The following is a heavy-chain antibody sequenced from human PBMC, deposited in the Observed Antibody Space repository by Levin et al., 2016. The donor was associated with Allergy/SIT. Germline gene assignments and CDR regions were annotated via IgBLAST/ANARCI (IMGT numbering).Heavy chain of an antibody. CDR1: GYSFTSYW. J-gene: IGHJ3*02. Sequence: GESLKISCKGSGYSFTSYWIGWVRQMPGKGLEWMGIIYPGDSDTRYSPSFQGQVTISADKSISTAYLQWSSLKASDTAMYYCARHQWGDSSSWSIDAFDIWGQGTMVTVSS. D-gene: IGHD6-13*01. CDR2: IYPGDSDT. V-gene: IGHV5-51*01. CDR3: ARHQWGDSSSWSIDAFDI.